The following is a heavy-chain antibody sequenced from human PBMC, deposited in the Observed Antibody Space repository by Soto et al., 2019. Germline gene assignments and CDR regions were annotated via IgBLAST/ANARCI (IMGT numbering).Heavy chain of an antibody. V-gene: IGHV1-3*01. J-gene: IGHJ4*02. CDR3: ARVSGISVAEV. CDR1: GYTSTSYA. Sequence: GASVKVSCKASGYTSTSYAMHWVRQAPGQRLEWMGWINAGNGNTKYSQKFQGRVTITRDTSASTAYMELSSLRSEDTAVYYCARVSGISVAEVWGQGTLVTVSS. D-gene: IGHD6-19*01. CDR2: INAGNGNT.